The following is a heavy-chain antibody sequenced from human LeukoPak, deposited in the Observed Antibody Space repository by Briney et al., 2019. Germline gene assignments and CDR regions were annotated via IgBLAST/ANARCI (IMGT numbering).Heavy chain of an antibody. CDR1: GGSISSYY. CDR3: AREKVWLGTSDAFDI. CDR2: IYYSGST. J-gene: IGHJ3*02. D-gene: IGHD3-16*01. Sequence: SETLSLTCTVSGGSISSYYWSWIRQPPGKGLEWIGYIYYSGSTNYNPSLKSRVTISVGTSKNQFSLKLSSVTAADTAVYYCAREKVWLGTSDAFDIWGQGTMVTVSS. V-gene: IGHV4-59*01.